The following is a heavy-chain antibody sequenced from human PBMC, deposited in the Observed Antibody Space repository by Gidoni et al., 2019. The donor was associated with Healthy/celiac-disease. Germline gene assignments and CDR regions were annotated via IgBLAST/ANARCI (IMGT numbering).Heavy chain of an antibody. D-gene: IGHD2-15*01. Sequence: QVQLVQSGAEVQKPGSSVKVSCKASGGTFSSYAISWVRQAPGQGLEWMGGIIPIFCTANYAQKFQGRVTITADESTSTAYMELSSLRSEDTAVYYCARGAGYCSGGSCYGPYYYYYYGMDVWGQGTTVTVSS. V-gene: IGHV1-69*01. J-gene: IGHJ6*02. CDR1: GGTFSSYA. CDR2: IIPIFCTA. CDR3: ARGAGYCSGGSCYGPYYYYYYGMDV.